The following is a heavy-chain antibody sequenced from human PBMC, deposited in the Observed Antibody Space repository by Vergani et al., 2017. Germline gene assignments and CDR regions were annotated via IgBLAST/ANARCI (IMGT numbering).Heavy chain of an antibody. CDR3: ARDQGHYGDYGADY. CDR2: ISSSSSYI. CDR1: GFTFSSYS. V-gene: IGHV3-21*01. D-gene: IGHD4-17*01. J-gene: IGHJ4*02. Sequence: EVQLVESGGGLVKPGGSLRLSCAASGFTFSSYSMNWVRQAPGKGLEWVSSISSSSSYIYYADSVKGRFTISRDNAKNSLYLQMNSLRAEDTAVYYCARDQGHYGDYGADYWGQGTLVTVSS.